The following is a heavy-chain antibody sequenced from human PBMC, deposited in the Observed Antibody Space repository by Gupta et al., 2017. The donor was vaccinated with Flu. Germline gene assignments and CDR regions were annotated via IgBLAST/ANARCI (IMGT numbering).Heavy chain of an antibody. D-gene: IGHD1-26*01. CDR2: INPSGGST. CDR1: GYIFSSFY. Sequence: QVQLVQSGVAVKRPGASVKVSCKASGYIFSSFYIPWVRQAPGQGLEWMGMINPSGGSTMFPQTFQGRVTFTRDTSTDTVYMELNSLKSEDTAIYYCARQSGSYSSDFDFWGQGSLVTVSS. V-gene: IGHV1-46*01. J-gene: IGHJ4*02. CDR3: ARQSGSYSSDFDF.